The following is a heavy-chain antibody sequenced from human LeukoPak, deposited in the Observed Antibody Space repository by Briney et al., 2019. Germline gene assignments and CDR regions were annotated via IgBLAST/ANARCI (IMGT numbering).Heavy chain of an antibody. D-gene: IGHD1-26*01. J-gene: IGHJ3*02. CDR3: AREKVGATEEEEAAFDI. Sequence: PSGTLSLTCAVSGGSISSSNWWSWVRQPPGKGLEWIGEIYHSGSTNYNPSLKSRVTISVDTSRNQFSLKLSSVTAADTAVYYCAREKVGATEEEEAAFDIWGQGTMVTVSS. CDR2: IYHSGST. CDR1: GGSISSSNW. V-gene: IGHV4-4*02.